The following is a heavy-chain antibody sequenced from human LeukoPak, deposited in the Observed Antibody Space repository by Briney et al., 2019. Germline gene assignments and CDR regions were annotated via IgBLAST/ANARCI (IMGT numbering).Heavy chain of an antibody. CDR2: IDSAGTGT. Sequence: PGGSLRLSCAVSGFTFSSYWMHWVRQAPGKGLVWVSRIDSAGTGTYYADSVKGRFTISGDNAKNTLFLQMNSLRAEDTAVYYCARFDIVATLPFDYWGQGTLVTVSS. J-gene: IGHJ4*02. CDR1: GFTFSSYW. D-gene: IGHD5-12*01. V-gene: IGHV3-74*01. CDR3: ARFDIVATLPFDY.